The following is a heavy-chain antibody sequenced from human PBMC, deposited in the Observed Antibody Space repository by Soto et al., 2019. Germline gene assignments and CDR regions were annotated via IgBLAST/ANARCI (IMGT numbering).Heavy chain of an antibody. V-gene: IGHV3-30-3*01. D-gene: IGHD2-2*01. CDR3: ARAHRGGFYCSSTSCSYWYFDL. CDR2: ISYDGSNK. CDR1: GFTFSSYA. Sequence: QVQLVESGGGVVQPGRSLRLSCAASGFTFSSYAMHWVRQAPGKGLEWVAVISYDGSNKYYADSVKGRFTISRDNSKNTLYLQMNSLRAEDTALYYCARAHRGGFYCSSTSCSYWYFDLWGRGTLVTVSS. J-gene: IGHJ2*01.